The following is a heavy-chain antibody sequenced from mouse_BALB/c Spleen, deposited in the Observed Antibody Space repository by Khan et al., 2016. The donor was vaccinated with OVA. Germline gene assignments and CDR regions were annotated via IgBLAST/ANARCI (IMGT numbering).Heavy chain of an antibody. CDR3: TRLAYYYDSEGFAY. V-gene: IGHV5-6*01. D-gene: IGHD1-1*01. Sequence: DVQLVESGGDLVKPGGSLKLSCAASGFTFSTYGMSWVRQTPDKRLEWVATVSTGGGYTYYPASVKGRFTISRDNAKNTLYLQMSGLKSEDTAMFYCTRLAYYYDSEGFAYWGQGTLVTVSA. CDR2: VSTGGGYT. CDR1: GFTFSTYG. J-gene: IGHJ3*01.